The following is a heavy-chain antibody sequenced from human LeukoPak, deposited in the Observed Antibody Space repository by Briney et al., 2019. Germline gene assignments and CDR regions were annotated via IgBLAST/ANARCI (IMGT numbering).Heavy chain of an antibody. Sequence: PGGSLRLSCAASGFTFSSYGMHWVRQAPGRGLEWLALIWYDGSNKYYADSVKGRFTISRDNSKNTLYLQMDSLRAEDTAVYYCARDLNLGTTDSYWGQGTLVTISS. CDR3: ARDLNLGTTDSY. J-gene: IGHJ4*02. D-gene: IGHD1-14*01. CDR2: IWYDGSNK. V-gene: IGHV3-33*01. CDR1: GFTFSSYG.